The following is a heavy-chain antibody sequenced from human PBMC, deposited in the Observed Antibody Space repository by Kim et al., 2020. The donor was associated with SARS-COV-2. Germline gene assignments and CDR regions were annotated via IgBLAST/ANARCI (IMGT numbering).Heavy chain of an antibody. CDR2: INSISGTI. Sequence: GGSLRLSCAASGFTFSSYTMNWVRQAPGKGLEWVSYINSISGTIYYADSVKGRFTISRDNAKNALYLQMNSLRAEDTAVYYCARDYPDYGDYVEADAYDIWGQGTMVTVSS. D-gene: IGHD4-17*01. CDR3: ARDYPDYGDYVEADAYDI. CDR1: GFTFSSYT. V-gene: IGHV3-48*04. J-gene: IGHJ3*02.